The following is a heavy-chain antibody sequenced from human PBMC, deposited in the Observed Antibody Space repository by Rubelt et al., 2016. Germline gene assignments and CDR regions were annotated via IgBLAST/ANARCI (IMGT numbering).Heavy chain of an antibody. D-gene: IGHD1-26*01. Sequence: EVQLVESGGGLVQPGGSLRLSCAASGFTVSSNYMSWVRQAPGKGLEWVSVISSGGNTYYADPVRGRSTISRDNSKNPLYLQMNSRRAEDTAVFYCARSEAVGAPFDCWGQGTLVTVSS. CDR2: ISSGGNT. CDR3: ARSEAVGAPFDC. CDR1: GFTVSSNY. V-gene: IGHV3-66*01. J-gene: IGHJ4*02.